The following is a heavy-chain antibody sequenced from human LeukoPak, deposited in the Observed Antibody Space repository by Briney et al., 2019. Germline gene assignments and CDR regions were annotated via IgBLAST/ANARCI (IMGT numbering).Heavy chain of an antibody. V-gene: IGHV3-48*03. Sequence: GGSLRLSCAGSGFTFSSYEMNWVRQAPGKGLEWVSYISSSGRAIYYADSVKGRFTVSRDNAKNSLYLQMNRLRAEDTAVYYCARCPRWAHFDYWGQGTLVTVSS. CDR2: ISSSGRAI. CDR3: ARCPRWAHFDY. D-gene: IGHD4-23*01. J-gene: IGHJ4*02. CDR1: GFTFSSYE.